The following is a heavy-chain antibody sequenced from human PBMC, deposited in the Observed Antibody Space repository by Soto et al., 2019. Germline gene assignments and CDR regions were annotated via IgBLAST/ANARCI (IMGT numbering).Heavy chain of an antibody. CDR2: IAYDGSNK. D-gene: IGHD3-3*02. CDR1: GFTFSSSG. Sequence: GGSLRLSCAASGFTFSSSGMDWVRQAPGKGLQWVAVIAYDGSNKYYADSVKGRFTISRDNPKNMLYLQMNSLRPEDTAVYYCARVLHWPNSFDIRGQGTMVTVSS. V-gene: IGHV3-30*03. J-gene: IGHJ3*02. CDR3: ARVLHWPNSFDI.